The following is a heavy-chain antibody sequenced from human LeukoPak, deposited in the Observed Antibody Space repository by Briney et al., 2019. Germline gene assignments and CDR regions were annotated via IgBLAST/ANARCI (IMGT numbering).Heavy chain of an antibody. Sequence: IPGGSLRLSCAASGFTFSSYSVTWVRQAPGKGLEWVSSISGISTYIYYADSVKGRFTISRGNAKDALYLQMNSLRAEDTAVYYCARHIQHGTSWGIDYWGQGALVTVSS. CDR3: ARHIQHGTSWGIDY. D-gene: IGHD2-2*01. CDR2: ISGISTYI. CDR1: GFTFSSYS. J-gene: IGHJ4*02. V-gene: IGHV3-21*01.